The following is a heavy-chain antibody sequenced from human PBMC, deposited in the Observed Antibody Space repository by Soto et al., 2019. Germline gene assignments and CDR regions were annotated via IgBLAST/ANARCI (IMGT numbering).Heavy chain of an antibody. CDR3: ATSYGSGYRAFDF. Sequence: QVQLVQSGSDVKKAGSSVKVSCKASGDTFNFYTINWVRQAPGLGLEWMGRFNPILSMSNYAQKFEGRVTITADKSTNTAYMELGRLRVEDTAMYYCATSYGSGYRAFDFWGQGALVTVSS. J-gene: IGHJ4*02. CDR1: GDTFNFYT. CDR2: FNPILSMS. V-gene: IGHV1-69*02. D-gene: IGHD3-10*01.